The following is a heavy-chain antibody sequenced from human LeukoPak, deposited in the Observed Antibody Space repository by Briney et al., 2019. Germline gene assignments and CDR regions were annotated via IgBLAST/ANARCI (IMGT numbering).Heavy chain of an antibody. J-gene: IGHJ4*02. CDR3: ARGKTYSGSQTNFDY. CDR1: GFTFSSYW. CDR2: IKQDGIEK. V-gene: IGHV3-7*01. D-gene: IGHD1-26*01. Sequence: GGSLRLSCAASGFTFSSYWMSWVRQAPGKGLEWVAIIKQDGIEKYCVDSVKGRFTISRDNAKNSLYLQMNSLRAEDTAVYYCARGKTYSGSQTNFDYWGQGTLVTVSS.